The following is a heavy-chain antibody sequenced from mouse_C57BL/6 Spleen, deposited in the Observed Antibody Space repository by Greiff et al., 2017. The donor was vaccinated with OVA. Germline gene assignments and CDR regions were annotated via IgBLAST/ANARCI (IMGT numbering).Heavy chain of an antibody. CDR3: AREGTGTSYYFDY. V-gene: IGHV1-42*01. Sequence: EVKVVESGPELVKPGASVKISCKASGYSFTGYYMNWVKQSPEKSLEWIGEINPSTGGTTYNQKFKAKATLTVDKSSSTAYMQLKSLTSEDSAVYYCAREGTGTSYYFDYWGQGTTLTVSS. J-gene: IGHJ2*01. D-gene: IGHD4-1*01. CDR1: GYSFTGYY. CDR2: INPSTGGT.